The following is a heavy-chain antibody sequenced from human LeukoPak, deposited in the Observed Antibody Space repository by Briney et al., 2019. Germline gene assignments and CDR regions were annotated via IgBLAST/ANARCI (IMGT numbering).Heavy chain of an antibody. CDR2: ISYSSTYI. CDR1: GFTVSSNY. J-gene: IGHJ4*02. CDR3: ARDAPEHYSYDRSGYYYPFDY. Sequence: PGGSLRLSCAASGFTVSSNYMNWARQAPGKGLEWVSSISYSSTYIYYADSVKGRFTVSRDNAQNSLYLQMNSLRAEDTAVYYCARDAPEHYSYDRSGYYYPFDYWGQGTLVTVSS. D-gene: IGHD3-22*01. V-gene: IGHV3-21*01.